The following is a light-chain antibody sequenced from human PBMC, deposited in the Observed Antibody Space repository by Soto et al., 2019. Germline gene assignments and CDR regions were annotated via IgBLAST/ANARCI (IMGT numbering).Light chain of an antibody. Sequence: DIQMTQSPSTLSASVGDRVTITCRASQSINNWLAWYQQKPGKAPNLLISDSSDLQSGVPSRFSGSGSGTEFTLTIRSLQPDDFATYYCQQYSDYSPRTFAQGTTVDI. CDR2: DSS. V-gene: IGKV1-5*01. CDR1: QSINNW. CDR3: QQYSDYSPRT. J-gene: IGKJ1*01.